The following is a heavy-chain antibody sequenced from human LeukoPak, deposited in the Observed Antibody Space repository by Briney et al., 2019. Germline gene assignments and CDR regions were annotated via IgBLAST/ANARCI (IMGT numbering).Heavy chain of an antibody. D-gene: IGHD5-18*01. J-gene: IGHJ4*02. Sequence: GGSLRLSCAASGFTFSSYSMNWVRQAPGKGLEWVSSISSSSSYIYYADSVKGRFTISRDNAKNSLYLQMGSLRAEDMAVYYCARAIAYSYGHFDYWGQGTLVTVSS. CDR2: ISSSSSYI. CDR1: GFTFSSYS. CDR3: ARAIAYSYGHFDY. V-gene: IGHV3-21*01.